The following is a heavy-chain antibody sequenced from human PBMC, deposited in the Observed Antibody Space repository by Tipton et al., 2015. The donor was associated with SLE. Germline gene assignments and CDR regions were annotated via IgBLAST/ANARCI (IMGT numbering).Heavy chain of an antibody. CDR3: ARDSAVNFWYFDL. CDR2: ISYTGNT. Sequence: TLSLTCTVSGASISTHYWSWIRQPPGKGLEWIGYISYTGNTNFNPSLKSRVTMAVATSKNQFSLRLTSVTAADTAMYYCARDSAVNFWYFDLWGRGTLVTGSS. V-gene: IGHV4-59*11. J-gene: IGHJ2*01. CDR1: GASISTHY.